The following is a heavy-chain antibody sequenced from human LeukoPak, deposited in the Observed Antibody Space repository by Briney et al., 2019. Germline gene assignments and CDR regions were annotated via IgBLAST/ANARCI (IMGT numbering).Heavy chain of an antibody. CDR2: ISSNGGNT. J-gene: IGHJ6*02. Sequence: RGSLRLSCAASGFTFRNSAMHWVRQAPGKGLQYVSGISSNGGNTYYANAVKGRFTISRDNSKNTVYLQMGSLRPEDMAVYFCARWYNSLDVWGQGTTVTVSS. D-gene: IGHD1-1*01. CDR1: GFTFRNSA. V-gene: IGHV3-64*01. CDR3: ARWYNSLDV.